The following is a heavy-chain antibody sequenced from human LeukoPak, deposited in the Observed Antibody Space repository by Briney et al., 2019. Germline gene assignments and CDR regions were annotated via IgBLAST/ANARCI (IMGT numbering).Heavy chain of an antibody. CDR1: GFAFSTFA. CDR3: ARVTYYYYGMDV. V-gene: IGHV3-21*01. J-gene: IGHJ6*02. CDR2: ISSSSYI. Sequence: GGSLRLSCAASGFAFSTFAMTWVRQAPGKGLEWVSSISSSSYIYYADSVKGRFTISRDNAKNSLYLQMNSLRAEDTAVYYCARVTYYYYGMDVWGQGTTVTVSS.